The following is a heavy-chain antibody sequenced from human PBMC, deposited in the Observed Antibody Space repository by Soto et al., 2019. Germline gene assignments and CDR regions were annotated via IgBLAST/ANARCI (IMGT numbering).Heavy chain of an antibody. CDR1: GGSISSSSYY. D-gene: IGHD3-16*02. Sequence: NPSETLSLTCTVSGGSISSSSYYWGWIRQPPGKGLEWIGSIYYSGSTYYNPSLKSRVTISVDTSKNQFSLKLSSVTAADTAVYYCARHPCCVFGGVIDAPYNWFDPWGQGTLVTVSS. J-gene: IGHJ5*02. V-gene: IGHV4-39*01. CDR2: IYYSGST. CDR3: ARHPCCVFGGVIDAPYNWFDP.